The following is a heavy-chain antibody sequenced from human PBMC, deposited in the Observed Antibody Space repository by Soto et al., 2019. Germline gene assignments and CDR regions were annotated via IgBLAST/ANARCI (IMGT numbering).Heavy chain of an antibody. CDR2: MHYAGNT. Sequence: SETLSLTCSFSGDSVTSHYLTWIRQSPGKGLEWIGCMHYAGNTHYNPSLKSRVTVSVDTSKNHFTLQLTSVTVADTAMYYCARQPYDSTGYYYGAWGQGTLVTVSS. CDR1: GDSVTSHY. D-gene: IGHD3-22*01. J-gene: IGHJ5*02. V-gene: IGHV4-59*08. CDR3: ARQPYDSTGYYYGA.